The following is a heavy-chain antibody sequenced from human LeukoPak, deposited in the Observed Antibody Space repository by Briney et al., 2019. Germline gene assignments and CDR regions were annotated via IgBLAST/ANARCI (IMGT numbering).Heavy chain of an antibody. D-gene: IGHD3-10*01. CDR1: GFTFSGYA. CDR2: ISGSGGST. V-gene: IGHV3-23*01. J-gene: IGHJ4*02. CDR3: AKEYYYATFGYSYFDC. Sequence: GGSLRLSCAASGFTFSGYAMSWVRQAPGKGLEWVSVISGSGGSTYYADSVKGRFTISRDNSKNTLYLQMNSLRAEDTAVYYCAKEYYYATFGYSYFDCWGQGALVTVSS.